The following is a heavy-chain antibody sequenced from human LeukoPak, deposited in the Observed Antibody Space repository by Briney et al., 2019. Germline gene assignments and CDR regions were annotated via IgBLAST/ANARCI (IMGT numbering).Heavy chain of an antibody. V-gene: IGHV3-7*01. CDR2: INPDGSET. D-gene: IGHD6-19*01. Sequence: GGSLRLSCTASGFTFNTYWMSGVRRAPGKGLEWVANINPDGSETYCVDSVKGRFTVSRDNAKNSLFLQMNNLRAEDTAVYYCAGSRVAVTDTLDPWGQGALVTVSS. CDR3: AGSRVAVTDTLDP. CDR1: GFTFNTYW. J-gene: IGHJ5*02.